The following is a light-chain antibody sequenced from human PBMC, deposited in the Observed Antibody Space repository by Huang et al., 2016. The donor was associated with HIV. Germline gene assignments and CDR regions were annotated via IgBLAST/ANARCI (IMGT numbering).Light chain of an antibody. J-gene: IGKJ5*01. Sequence: EIVMTQSPATLSVSPVERATLSCRASQSVSSNLAWYQQKPGQAPRLLIYGAATRAISSPAWFSGSGSGTEFTLTISSLQSEDFAVYYWQQYNNWPPRITFGQGTRLEIK. CDR3: QQYNNWPPRIT. V-gene: IGKV3-15*01. CDR2: GAA. CDR1: QSVSSN.